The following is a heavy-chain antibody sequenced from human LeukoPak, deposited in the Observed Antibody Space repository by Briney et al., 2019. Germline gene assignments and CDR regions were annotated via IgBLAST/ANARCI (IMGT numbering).Heavy chain of an antibody. J-gene: IGHJ4*02. D-gene: IGHD6-13*01. Sequence: SETLSLTCTVSGGSISSGGSYWSWIRQHPGKGLEWIGYIYYSGSTYYNPSLKSRVTISVDTSKNQFSLKLSSVTAADTAVYYCAGTSEGYSSSWFDYWGQGTLVTVSS. CDR2: IYYSGST. CDR1: GGSISSGGSY. CDR3: AGTSEGYSSSWFDY. V-gene: IGHV4-31*03.